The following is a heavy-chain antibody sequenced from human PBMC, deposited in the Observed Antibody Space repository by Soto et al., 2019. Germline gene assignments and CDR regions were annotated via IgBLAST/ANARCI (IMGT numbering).Heavy chain of an antibody. V-gene: IGHV4-4*02. Sequence: QGQLQESGPGLVKPSGTLSLTCAVYVGSISSSNWWSFVRQPPVTGLEWIGESYKSGSTNYNPSLKSRVTISVDTSKNQCSLKRSSVTAADTAVYYFARDGMASPHWTWWGQGTLVTVSS. CDR1: VGSISSSNW. J-gene: IGHJ4*02. CDR2: SYKSGST. D-gene: IGHD1-26*01. CDR3: ARDGMASPHWTW.